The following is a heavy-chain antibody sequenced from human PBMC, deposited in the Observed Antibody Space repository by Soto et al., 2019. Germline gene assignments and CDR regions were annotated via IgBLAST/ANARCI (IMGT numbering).Heavy chain of an antibody. V-gene: IGHV4-59*01. D-gene: IGHD3-16*01. J-gene: IGHJ4*02. CDR2: IYYSGST. Sequence: PSETLSLTCTVSGGSISSYYWSWIRQPPGKGLEWIGYIYYSGSTNYNPSLKSRVTISVDTSKNQFSLKLSSVTAADTAVYYCARDPSWAGYFHYWGQGTLVTVSS. CDR3: ARDPSWAGYFHY. CDR1: GGSISSYY.